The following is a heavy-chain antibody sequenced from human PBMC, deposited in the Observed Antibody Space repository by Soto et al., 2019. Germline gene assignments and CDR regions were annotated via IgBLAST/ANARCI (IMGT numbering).Heavy chain of an antibody. CDR1: GGSVSSGSYY. CDR3: ARDIRGYSRAFDY. J-gene: IGHJ4*02. Sequence: QVQLQESGPGLLKPSETLSLTCTVSGGSVSSGSYYWSWIRQPPGKGLEWIGYIYFNGRTNYNPSINRRLTISVDTSKNQFSLKLTSVTAADTAMYYCARDIRGYSRAFDYWGQGTLVTVSS. CDR2: IYFNGRT. V-gene: IGHV4-61*01. D-gene: IGHD5-18*01.